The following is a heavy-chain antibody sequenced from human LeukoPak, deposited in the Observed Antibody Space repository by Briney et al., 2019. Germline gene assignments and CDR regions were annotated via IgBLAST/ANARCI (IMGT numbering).Heavy chain of an antibody. Sequence: PGGSLRLSCAASGFTFSSYAMHWVRQAPGKGLEWVAVISYDGSNKYYADSVKGRFTISRDNSKNTLYLQMNSLRAEDTAVYYCARDFRGPEDYYYYYGMDVWGQGTTVTVSS. CDR3: ARDFRGPEDYYYYYGMDV. V-gene: IGHV3-30-3*01. D-gene: IGHD3-10*01. CDR1: GFTFSSYA. J-gene: IGHJ6*02. CDR2: ISYDGSNK.